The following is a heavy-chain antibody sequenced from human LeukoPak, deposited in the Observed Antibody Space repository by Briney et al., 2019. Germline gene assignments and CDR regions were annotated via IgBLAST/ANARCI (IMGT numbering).Heavy chain of an antibody. J-gene: IGHJ3*02. D-gene: IGHD2-15*01. Sequence: GGSLRLSCAASGFTFSNAWMSWVRQAPGKGLEWVGRIKSKTDGCTTDYAAPVKGRFTISRDDSKNTLYLQMNSLKTGETAVYYCNTKYCSGGSCYGSEAFDIWGQGTMVTVSS. CDR2: IKSKTDGCTT. V-gene: IGHV3-15*01. CDR3: NTKYCSGGSCYGSEAFDI. CDR1: GFTFSNAW.